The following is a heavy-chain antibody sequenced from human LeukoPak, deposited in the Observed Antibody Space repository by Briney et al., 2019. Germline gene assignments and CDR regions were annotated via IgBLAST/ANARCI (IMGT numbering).Heavy chain of an antibody. CDR2: IIPVLNIT. CDR3: ARDQGLTAPPPYGLDV. Sequence: SVQVSCKTCGGTFSTSAITWVRQAPGQGLEWMGRIIPVLNITTYAQRFQGRVTITADTSTSTVYMELSSLRSEETAVYYCARDQGLTAPPPYGLDVWGQGTTVIVSS. J-gene: IGHJ6*02. CDR1: GGTFSTSA. D-gene: IGHD5-18*01. V-gene: IGHV1-69*04.